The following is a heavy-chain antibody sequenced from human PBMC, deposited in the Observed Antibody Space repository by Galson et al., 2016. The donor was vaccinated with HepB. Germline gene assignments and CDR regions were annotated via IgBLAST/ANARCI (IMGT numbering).Heavy chain of an antibody. CDR1: GITFRTDA. CDR2: ISASGGNP. V-gene: IGHV3-23*01. J-gene: IGHJ4*02. D-gene: IGHD5-12*01. CDR3: ARDTHDYRRSNNYWGAFDI. Sequence: SLRLSCAASGITFRTDAMTWVRQAPGKGLEWVSSISASGGNPYYAVSVKGRFTISRDNSKNTLYLQMNSLRVEDTAVYYCARDTHDYRRSNNYWGAFDIWGQGTLVTVSS.